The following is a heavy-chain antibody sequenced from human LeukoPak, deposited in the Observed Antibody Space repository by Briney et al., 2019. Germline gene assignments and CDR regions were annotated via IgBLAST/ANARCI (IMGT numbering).Heavy chain of an antibody. Sequence: SETLSLTCTVSGGSISTTNYYWGWIRQPPGRDLEWIGSIYSSGNTYYNPSLESRVTISVDTSKNQLSLKLTSATAADTAVYYCARGLPTTYYYDSSGSHPYYFDYWGQGTLVTVSS. CDR2: IYSSGNT. CDR1: GGSISTTNYY. V-gene: IGHV4-39*01. CDR3: ARGLPTTYYYDSSGSHPYYFDY. D-gene: IGHD3-22*01. J-gene: IGHJ4*02.